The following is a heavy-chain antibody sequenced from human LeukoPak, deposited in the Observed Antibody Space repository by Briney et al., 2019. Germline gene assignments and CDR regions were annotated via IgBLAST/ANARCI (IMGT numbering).Heavy chain of an antibody. V-gene: IGHV1-3*01. Sequence: GASVKVSCKASGYTFNSYGISWVRQAPGQRLEWMGWINAGNGNTKYSQKFQGRVTITRDTSASTAYMELSSLRSEDTAVYYCARGDGGYVSWGQGTLVTVSS. J-gene: IGHJ4*02. CDR1: GYTFNSYG. CDR2: INAGNGNT. D-gene: IGHD5-12*01. CDR3: ARGDGGYVS.